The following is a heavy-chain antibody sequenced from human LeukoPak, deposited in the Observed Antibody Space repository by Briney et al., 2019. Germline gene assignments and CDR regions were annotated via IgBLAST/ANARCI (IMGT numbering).Heavy chain of an antibody. CDR1: GYTFTGYY. J-gene: IGHJ4*02. Sequence: ASVKVSCKASGYTFTGYYMHWARQAPGQGLEWMGWINPNSGGTNYAQKFQGRATMTRDTSISTAYMELSGLRSDDTAVYYCAREFGPVATGTRGNPSDYWGQGTLVTVSS. CDR2: INPNSGGT. CDR3: AREFGPVATGTRGNPSDY. V-gene: IGHV1-2*02. D-gene: IGHD1-1*01.